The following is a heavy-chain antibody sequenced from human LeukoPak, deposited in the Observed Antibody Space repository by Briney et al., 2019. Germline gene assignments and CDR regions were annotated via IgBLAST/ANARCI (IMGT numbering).Heavy chain of an antibody. J-gene: IGHJ4*02. CDR3: ARGKVTRVRDPNFDY. CDR2: ISWNSGSI. Sequence: PGGSLRLSCAASGFTFDDYAMHWVRQAPGKGLEWVSGISWNSGSIGYADSVKGRFTISRDNAKNSLYLQMNSLRAEDTAVYYCARGKVTRVRDPNFDYWGQGTLVTVSS. V-gene: IGHV3-9*01. D-gene: IGHD3-10*01. CDR1: GFTFDDYA.